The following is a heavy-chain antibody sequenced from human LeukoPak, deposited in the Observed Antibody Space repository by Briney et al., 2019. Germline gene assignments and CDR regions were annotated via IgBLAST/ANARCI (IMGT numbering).Heavy chain of an antibody. Sequence: ASVKVSCKASGYTFTSYGISWVRQAPGQGLEWMGWISAYNGNTNYARKLQGRVTMTTDTSTSTAYMELRSLRSDDAAVYYCAREVVTDDPGYFDYWGQGTLVTVSS. CDR2: ISAYNGNT. V-gene: IGHV1-18*01. D-gene: IGHD2-21*02. CDR3: AREVVTDDPGYFDY. J-gene: IGHJ4*02. CDR1: GYTFTSYG.